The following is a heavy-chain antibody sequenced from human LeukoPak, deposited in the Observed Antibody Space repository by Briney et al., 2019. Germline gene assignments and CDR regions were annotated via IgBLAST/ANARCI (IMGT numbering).Heavy chain of an antibody. J-gene: IGHJ4*02. CDR2: INSDGSST. CDR3: ARGSNYDSSGPDY. CDR1: GFTLSRYW. V-gene: IGHV3-74*01. D-gene: IGHD3-22*01. Sequence: TGRSLRLSCAASGFTLSRYWMHWVRQAPGKGRVWVSRINSDGSSTNYADSVRGRFTISRDNAKNTLYLQMNSLRAEDTAVYYCARGSNYDSSGPDYWGQGTLVTVSS.